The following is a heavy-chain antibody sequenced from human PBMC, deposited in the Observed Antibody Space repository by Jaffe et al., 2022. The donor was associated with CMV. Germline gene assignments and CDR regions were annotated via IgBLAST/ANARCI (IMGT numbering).Heavy chain of an antibody. CDR2: IWYDGSNK. J-gene: IGHJ3*02. D-gene: IGHD2-2*02. V-gene: IGHV3-33*01. CDR3: ARVSAPGYCSSTSCYIPGGYAFDI. Sequence: QVQLVESGGGVVQPGRSLRLSCAASGFTFSSYGMHWVRQAPGKGLEWVAVIWYDGSNKYYADSVKGRFTISRDNSKNTLYLQMNSLRAEDTAVYYCARVSAPGYCSSTSCYIPGGYAFDIWGQGTMVTVSS. CDR1: GFTFSSYG.